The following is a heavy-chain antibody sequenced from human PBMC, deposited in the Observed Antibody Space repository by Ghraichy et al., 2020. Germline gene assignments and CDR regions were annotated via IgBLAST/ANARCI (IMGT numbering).Heavy chain of an antibody. V-gene: IGHV4-34*01. CDR3: ARGVLGYYYYMDV. CDR2: INHSGST. CDR1: GGSFSGYY. Sequence: SETLSLTCAVYGGSFSGYYLIWIRQPPGKGLEWIGEINHSGSTNYNPSLKSRVTISVDTSKNQFSLKLSSVTAADTAVYYCARGVLGYYYYMDVWGKVTPVTAS. D-gene: IGHD7-27*01. J-gene: IGHJ6*03.